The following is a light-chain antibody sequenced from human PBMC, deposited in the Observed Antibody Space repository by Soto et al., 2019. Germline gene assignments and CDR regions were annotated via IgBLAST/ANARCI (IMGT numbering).Light chain of an antibody. CDR2: DIS. Sequence: EVVMTQSPATLSVSPGERATLSCRASQTVSRNLAWYQQRPGQAPRLLIYDISNRATGVPARFSGSGSETDFTLTISSLEPEDFAVYYCQHRNNRPFSFGPGTKVDIK. J-gene: IGKJ3*01. V-gene: IGKV3-11*01. CDR3: QHRNNRPFS. CDR1: QTVSRN.